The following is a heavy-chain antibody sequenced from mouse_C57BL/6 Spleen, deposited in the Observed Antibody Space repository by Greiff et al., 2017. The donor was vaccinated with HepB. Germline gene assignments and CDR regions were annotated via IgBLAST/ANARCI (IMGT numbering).Heavy chain of an antibody. Sequence: EVQLVESGGDLVKPGGSLKLSCAASGFTFSSYGMSWVRQTPDKRLEWVATISSGGSYTYYPDSVKGRFTISRDNAKNTLYLQMSSLKSEDTAMYYCARHGGIYFDYWGQGTTRTVSS. V-gene: IGHV5-6*01. J-gene: IGHJ2*01. CDR2: ISSGGSYT. CDR1: GFTFSSYG. CDR3: ARHGGIYFDY. D-gene: IGHD1-1*01.